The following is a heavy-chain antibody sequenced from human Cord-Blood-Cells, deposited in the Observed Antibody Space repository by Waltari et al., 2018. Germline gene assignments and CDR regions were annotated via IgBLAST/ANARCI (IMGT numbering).Heavy chain of an antibody. CDR2: INHSGST. J-gene: IGHJ5*02. D-gene: IGHD3-22*01. CDR3: ASYDSSGYWFDP. V-gene: IGHV4-34*01. Sequence: QVQLQQWGAGLLQPSETLSLTCALYGWSFSGYYWRWPRQPPGKGLEWIGEINHSGSTNYNPSLKSRVTISVDTSKNQFSLKLSSVTAADTAVYYCASYDSSGYWFDPWGQGTLVTVSS. CDR1: GWSFSGYY.